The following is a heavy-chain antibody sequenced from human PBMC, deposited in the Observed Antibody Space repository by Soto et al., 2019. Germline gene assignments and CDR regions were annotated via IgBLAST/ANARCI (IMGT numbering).Heavy chain of an antibody. Sequence: QMQLVQSGAEVKKPGSSVKVSCKASGGTXXXXAISXXXXXXXXXXXXXXXXXXIFGTTNYPQNLQGRVTLTADKSTSTAYMELSSLGSEDTAVYYCAREGRVTTGRAVIRSGMDVWGQGTTVTVSS. V-gene: IGHV1-69*06. CDR1: GGTXXXXA. D-gene: IGHD3-10*01. CDR3: AREGRVTTGRAVIRSGMDV. J-gene: IGHJ6*02. CDR2: XXXIFGTT.